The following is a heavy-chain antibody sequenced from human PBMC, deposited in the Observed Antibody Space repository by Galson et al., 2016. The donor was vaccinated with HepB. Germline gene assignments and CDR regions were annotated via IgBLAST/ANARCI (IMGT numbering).Heavy chain of an antibody. Sequence: SLRLSCAASGFSFSSYGMHWVRQPPGKGLEWAALVSSAETNKFYADPVKGRFTISRDNSKNMLYLQMHSLRTEDTALYYCASDHGGNPGSDYWGQGTLVTVSS. V-gene: IGHV3-30*03. D-gene: IGHD4-23*01. CDR3: ASDHGGNPGSDY. CDR1: GFSFSSYG. J-gene: IGHJ4*02. CDR2: VSSAETNK.